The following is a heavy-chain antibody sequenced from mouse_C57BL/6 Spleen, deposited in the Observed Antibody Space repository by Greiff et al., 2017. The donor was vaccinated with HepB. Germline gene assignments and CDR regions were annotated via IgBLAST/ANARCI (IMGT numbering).Heavy chain of an antibody. CDR3: ARRESLYYAMDY. CDR1: GYTFTDYY. J-gene: IGHJ4*01. V-gene: IGHV1-75*01. Sequence: QVQLQQSGPELVKPGASVKISCKASGYTFTDYYINWVKQRPGQGLEWIGWIFPGSGSTYYNEKFKGKATLTVDKSSSTAYMLISSLTSEDSAVYFGARRESLYYAMDYWGQGTSVTVSS. CDR2: IFPGSGST.